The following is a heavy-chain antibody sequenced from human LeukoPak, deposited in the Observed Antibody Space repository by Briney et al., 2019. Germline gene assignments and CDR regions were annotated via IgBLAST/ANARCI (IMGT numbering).Heavy chain of an antibody. CDR2: IDPSDSYT. J-gene: IGHJ5*02. D-gene: IGHD6-6*01. Sequence: RGESLKISCKGSGYSSTSSWITWVRQMPGKGLEWMGNIDPSDSYTNYSPSFQGHVTVSADKSISTAYLQWSSPKASDTAMYYCARGYSSSESWGQGTLVTVSS. CDR3: ARGYSSSES. V-gene: IGHV5-10-1*01. CDR1: GYSSTSSW.